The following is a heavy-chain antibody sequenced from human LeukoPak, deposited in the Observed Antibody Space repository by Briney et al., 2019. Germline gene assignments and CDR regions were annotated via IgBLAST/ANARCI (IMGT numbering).Heavy chain of an antibody. D-gene: IGHD6-6*01. CDR1: GGTFSSYA. CDR3: ARGRGQLQFDY. Sequence: SVKVSCKASGGTFSSYAISWARQAPGQGLEWMGGIIPIFGTANYAQKFQGRVTITADESTSTAYMGLSSLRSEDTAVYYCARGRGQLQFDYWGQGTLVTVSS. V-gene: IGHV1-69*01. J-gene: IGHJ4*02. CDR2: IIPIFGTA.